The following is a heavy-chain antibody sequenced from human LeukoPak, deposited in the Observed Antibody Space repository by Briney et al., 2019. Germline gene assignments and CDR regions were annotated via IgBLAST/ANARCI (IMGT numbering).Heavy chain of an antibody. CDR1: GGSISSGSYY. CDR2: IYTSGST. Sequence: SETLSLTCTVSGGSISSGSYYWSWIRQPAGKGLEWIGRIYTSGSTNYNPSLKSRVTISVDTSKNQFSLKLSSVTAADTAVYYCASPPTPYYYDSSGYYLRHWGQGTLVTVSS. CDR3: ASPPTPYYYDSSGYYLRH. D-gene: IGHD3-22*01. J-gene: IGHJ4*02. V-gene: IGHV4-61*02.